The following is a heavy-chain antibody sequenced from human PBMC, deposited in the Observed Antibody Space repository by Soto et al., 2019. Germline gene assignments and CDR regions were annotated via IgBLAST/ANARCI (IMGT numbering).Heavy chain of an antibody. CDR2: IYYSGST. Sequence: SETLSLTCTVSGGPISSSSYYWGWIRQPPGKGLERIGSIYYSGSTYYNPSLKSRVTISVDTSKNQFSLKLSSVTAADTAVYYCARRGWGYCSSTSCPGGFDPWGQGTLVTVSS. D-gene: IGHD2-2*01. CDR3: ARRGWGYCSSTSCPGGFDP. J-gene: IGHJ5*02. CDR1: GGPISSSSYY. V-gene: IGHV4-39*01.